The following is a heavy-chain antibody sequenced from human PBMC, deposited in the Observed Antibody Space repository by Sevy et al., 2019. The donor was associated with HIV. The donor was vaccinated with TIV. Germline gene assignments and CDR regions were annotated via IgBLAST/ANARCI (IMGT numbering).Heavy chain of an antibody. CDR3: AKVTTNIVATIIADAFDI. Sequence: GGSLRLSCAASGFTFSSYAMSWVRQAPGKGLEWVSAISGSGGSTYYADSVKGRFTISRDNAKNTLYLQMNSLRAEDTDVYYCAKVTTNIVATIIADAFDIWGQGTMVNVSS. V-gene: IGHV3-23*01. CDR1: GFTFSSYA. J-gene: IGHJ3*02. D-gene: IGHD5-12*01. CDR2: ISGSGGST.